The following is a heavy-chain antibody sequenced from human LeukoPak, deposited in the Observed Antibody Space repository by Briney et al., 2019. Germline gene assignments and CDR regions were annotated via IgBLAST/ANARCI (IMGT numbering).Heavy chain of an antibody. CDR1: GFTFSSYA. J-gene: IGHJ5*02. V-gene: IGHV3-23*01. D-gene: IGHD4-11*01. CDR2: ISGSGGST. Sequence: GGPLRLSCAASGFTFSSYAMSWVRQAPGKGLEWVSAISGSGGSTYYADSVKGRFTISRDNSKNTLYLQMNSLRAEDTAVYYCAKMTTVTTWFDPWGQGTLVTVSS. CDR3: AKMTTVTTWFDP.